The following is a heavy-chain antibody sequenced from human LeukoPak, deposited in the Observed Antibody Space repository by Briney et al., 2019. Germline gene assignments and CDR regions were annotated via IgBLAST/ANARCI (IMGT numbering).Heavy chain of an antibody. CDR3: AKEAPGSSYYFDY. CDR2: IRYDGSNK. V-gene: IGHV3-30*02. D-gene: IGHD1-26*01. Sequence: GGSLRLSCAASGSTFSSYGMHWVRQAPGKGLEWVAFIRYDGSNKYYADSVKGRFTISRDNSKNTLYLQMNSLRAEDTAVYYCAKEAPGSSYYFDYWGQGTLVTVSS. J-gene: IGHJ4*02. CDR1: GSTFSSYG.